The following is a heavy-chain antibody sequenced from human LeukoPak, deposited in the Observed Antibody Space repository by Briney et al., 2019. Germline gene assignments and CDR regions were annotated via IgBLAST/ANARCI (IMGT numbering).Heavy chain of an antibody. Sequence: ASVKVSCTASGYTFTSNHIHWVRQAPGQGLEWTGIINPSGRSTNYAHKFQGRVTMTSDTSTSTVYMELSSLRSEDTAVYYCAREQGQVPGPLVVAGTYYFDYWGQGTLVTVSS. CDR1: GYTFTSNH. CDR2: INPSGRST. D-gene: IGHD2-15*01. CDR3: AREQGQVPGPLVVAGTYYFDY. J-gene: IGHJ4*02. V-gene: IGHV1-46*01.